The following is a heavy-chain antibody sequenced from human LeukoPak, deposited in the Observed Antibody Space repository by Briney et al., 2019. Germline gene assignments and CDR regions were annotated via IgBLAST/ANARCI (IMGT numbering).Heavy chain of an antibody. CDR1: GGSISTSSYY. CDR2: IFYSGST. J-gene: IGHJ5*02. D-gene: IGHD3-3*01. V-gene: IGHV4-39*07. Sequence: SETLSLTCTVSGGSISTSSYYWGWVRQPPGKGLEWIGNIFYSGSTYYSPSLKSRVTISVDTSKNQFSLKLSSVTAADTAVYYCARAPSITIFGAPGWFDPWGQGTLVTVSS. CDR3: ARAPSITIFGAPGWFDP.